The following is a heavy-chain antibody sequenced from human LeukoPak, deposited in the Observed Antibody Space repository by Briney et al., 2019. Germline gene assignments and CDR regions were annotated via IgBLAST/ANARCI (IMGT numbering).Heavy chain of an antibody. CDR1: GGSFSGYY. D-gene: IGHD1-26*01. CDR3: AGLGVGADYHFDS. Sequence: SETLSLTCAVYGGSFSGYYWSWIRQPPGKGLECIGEINHTGSTNYNPSLKSRVTISVDTSKKQFSLRLSSVTAADTALYFCAGLGVGADYHFDSWGQGTLVTVSS. J-gene: IGHJ4*02. V-gene: IGHV4-34*01. CDR2: INHTGST.